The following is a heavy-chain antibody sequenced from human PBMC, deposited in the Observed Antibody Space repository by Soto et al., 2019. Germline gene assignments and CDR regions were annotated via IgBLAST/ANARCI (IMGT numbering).Heavy chain of an antibody. CDR1: GFTFSSYA. CDR3: GSDPCGMDV. V-gene: IGHV3-23*01. Sequence: HPGGSLRLSCAASGFTFSSYAMNWVRQAPGKGLEWVSAISGGGGSTSYAGSVKGRFTISRDDSKNTLYLQMNSLRADDTAVYYCGSDPCGMDVWGKGTTVTVSS. J-gene: IGHJ6*03. CDR2: ISGGGGST. D-gene: IGHD2-21*01.